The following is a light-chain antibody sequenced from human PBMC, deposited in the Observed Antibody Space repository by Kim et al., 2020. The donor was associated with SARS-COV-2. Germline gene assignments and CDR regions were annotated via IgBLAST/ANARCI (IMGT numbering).Light chain of an antibody. V-gene: IGKV2-24*01. CDR3: MQATQFSHA. CDR1: QSLVHTDGKTY. J-gene: IGKJ2*01. Sequence: QPASIYCSSSQSLVHTDGKTYLSWLQQRPGQPPRVLSYRISMRFSGGPDRFSGSGAGTDFTLKSSRVEAEDVGVYYCMQATQFSHAFGQGTKLEI. CDR2: RIS.